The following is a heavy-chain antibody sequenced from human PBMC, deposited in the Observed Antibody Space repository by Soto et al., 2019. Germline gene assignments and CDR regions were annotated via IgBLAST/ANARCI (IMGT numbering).Heavy chain of an antibody. V-gene: IGHV1-2*02. J-gene: IGHJ3*02. CDR3: ARDRQSILRGVIIGGAFDI. D-gene: IGHD3-10*01. CDR2: INPSSGGT. Sequence: QVHLVQSGAEVKKPGASVKVSCKASGYTFSDYYMHWVRQAPGQGLEWMGWINPSSGGTHFAVQFQGRVTMPRDTSIGTAYMELSRLTSDDTAVYYCARDRQSILRGVIIGGAFDIWGLGTMVAVSS. CDR1: GYTFSDYY.